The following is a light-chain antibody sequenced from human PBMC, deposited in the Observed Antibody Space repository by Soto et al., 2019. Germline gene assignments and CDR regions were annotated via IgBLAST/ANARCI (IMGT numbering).Light chain of an antibody. J-gene: IGKJ1*01. CDR1: QSVSSRY. V-gene: IGKV3-15*01. CDR3: QQYHDWPRT. CDR2: GTS. Sequence: EIVLTQSPGTLSLSPGERATLSGRSSQSVSSRYLAWYQQKPGQAPRLLIYGTSTRATGITARFSGSESRTEFTLTISSVRSEDCAVYYCQQYHDWPRTFGQGTKVEIK.